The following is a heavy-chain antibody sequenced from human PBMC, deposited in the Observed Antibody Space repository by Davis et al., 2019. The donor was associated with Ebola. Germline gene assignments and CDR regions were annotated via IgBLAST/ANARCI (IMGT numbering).Heavy chain of an antibody. CDR3: ARGVGATTGWFDP. Sequence: MPSETLSLTCAVYGGSFSGYYWRWIRQPPGKGLEWNGEINHSGSTNYNPSLKSRVTISVDTSKNQFSLKLSSVTAADTAVYYCARGVGATTGWFDPWGQGTLVTVSS. D-gene: IGHD1-26*01. CDR1: GGSFSGYY. V-gene: IGHV4-34*01. CDR2: INHSGST. J-gene: IGHJ5*02.